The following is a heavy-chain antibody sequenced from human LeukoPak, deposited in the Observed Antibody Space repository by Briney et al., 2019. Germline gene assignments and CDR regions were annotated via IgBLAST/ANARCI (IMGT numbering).Heavy chain of an antibody. D-gene: IGHD1-26*01. Sequence: QSGGSLRLSCAASGFTFSNYAMSWVRQAPGKGLEWVSLISGITTNPYYAGSVKGRFTISRDNSKNTLDLQMNSLRAEDTAGYYCAKHLLVGGTRGAYAFDIWGRGTMVTVSS. CDR1: GFTFSNYA. CDR2: ISGITTNP. J-gene: IGHJ3*02. V-gene: IGHV3-23*01. CDR3: AKHLLVGGTRGAYAFDI.